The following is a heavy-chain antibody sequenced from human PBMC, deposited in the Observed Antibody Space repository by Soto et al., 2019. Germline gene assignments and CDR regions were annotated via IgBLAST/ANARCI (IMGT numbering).Heavy chain of an antibody. V-gene: IGHV4-39*01. J-gene: IGHJ5*02. D-gene: IGHD3-3*01. Sequence: SVTLSLTCTVSGGSISSSSYYWGWIRQPPGKGLEWIGSIYYSGSTYYNPSLKSRVTISVDTSKNQFSLKLSSVTAADTAVYYCARVRGRFLEWLLNWFDPWGQGTLVTVSS. CDR2: IYYSGST. CDR1: GGSISSSSYY. CDR3: ARVRGRFLEWLLNWFDP.